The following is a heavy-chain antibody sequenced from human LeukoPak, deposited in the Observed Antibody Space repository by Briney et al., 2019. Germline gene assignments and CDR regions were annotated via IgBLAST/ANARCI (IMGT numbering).Heavy chain of an antibody. CDR2: ISSSGSTI. Sequence: GGSLRLSCAASGFTFSSYAMSWVRQAPGKGLEWVSYISSSGSTIYYADSVKGRFTISRDNAKNSLYLQMNSLRAEDTAVYYCASRRAVTFDYWGQGTLVTVSS. V-gene: IGHV3-48*03. CDR1: GFTFSSYA. J-gene: IGHJ4*02. D-gene: IGHD6-19*01. CDR3: ASRRAVTFDY.